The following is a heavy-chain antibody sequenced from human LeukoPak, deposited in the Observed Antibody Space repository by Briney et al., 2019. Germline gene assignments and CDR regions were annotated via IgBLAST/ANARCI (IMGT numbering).Heavy chain of an antibody. Sequence: GGSLRLSCAASGFTFSSYSMNWVRQAPGKGLEWVSSISSSSSYIYYADSVKGRFTISRDNAKNSLYLQMNSLTAEDTAVYYCASPPVSVRSTEATSWGQGTLVTVSS. CDR1: GFTFSSYS. D-gene: IGHD1-1*01. V-gene: IGHV3-21*04. CDR2: ISSSSSYI. J-gene: IGHJ4*02. CDR3: ASPPVSVRSTEATS.